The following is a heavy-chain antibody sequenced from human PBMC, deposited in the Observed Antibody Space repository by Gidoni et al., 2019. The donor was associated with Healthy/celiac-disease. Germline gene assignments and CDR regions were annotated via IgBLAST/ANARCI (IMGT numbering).Heavy chain of an antibody. J-gene: IGHJ4*02. V-gene: IGHV3-30*18. Sequence: QVQLVESGGGVVQPGRSLRLSCAASGFHFSSYGMHWVRQAPGKGLEWVAFISYDGSNKYYADSVKGRFTISRDNSKNTLYLQMNSLRAEDTAVYYCAKDPGGIAVAGGWFYWGQGTLVTVSS. CDR1: GFHFSSYG. CDR3: AKDPGGIAVAGGWFY. D-gene: IGHD6-19*01. CDR2: ISYDGSNK.